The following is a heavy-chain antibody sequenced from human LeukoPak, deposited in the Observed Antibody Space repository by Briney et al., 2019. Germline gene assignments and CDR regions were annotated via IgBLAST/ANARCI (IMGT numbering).Heavy chain of an antibody. V-gene: IGHV3-23*01. Sequence: GGSLRLSCAASGFTFRSYGMSWVRHAPGQGKGWVSSVGGSGGSTYYTDPAKGRLTIPRDNPKTALSLQMNSLRAGDRAVFYCAKGGMLGAMRWCVPWGQRTLVTVSS. J-gene: IGHJ5*02. CDR3: AKGGMLGAMRWCVP. CDR1: GFTFRSYG. CDR2: VGGSGGST. D-gene: IGHD2-2*01.